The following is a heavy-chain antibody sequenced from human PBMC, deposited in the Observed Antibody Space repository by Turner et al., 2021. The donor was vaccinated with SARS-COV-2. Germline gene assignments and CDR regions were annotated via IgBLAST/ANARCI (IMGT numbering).Heavy chain of an antibody. J-gene: IGHJ6*02. CDR2: INANSGGT. Sequence: QVRLVQSGAEVKKPGASVTVSCNASGYTFTGYYMHWVRQALGQGREWMGWINANSGGTNYAQKYKGRATTTWDTSISTAYMEMSRLRSDNTAVYYGARSGYTYGYYYYYGMDVWGQGTTVTVSS. D-gene: IGHD5-18*01. CDR3: ARSGYTYGYYYYYGMDV. V-gene: IGHV1-2*02. CDR1: GYTFTGYY.